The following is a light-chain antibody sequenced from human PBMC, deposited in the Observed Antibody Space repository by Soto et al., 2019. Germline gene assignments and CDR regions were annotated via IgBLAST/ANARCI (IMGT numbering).Light chain of an antibody. J-gene: IGLJ1*01. V-gene: IGLV2-8*01. CDR2: EVS. Sequence: QSVLTQPASVSGSPGQSITISCTGSSSDIGGFDFVSWYRHHPGKAPQLIIYEVSKRPSGVPDRFSGSKSGNTASLTVSGLQAEDEADYYCSSYAGSNNYVFGTGTKVTVL. CDR1: SSDIGGFDF. CDR3: SSYAGSNNYV.